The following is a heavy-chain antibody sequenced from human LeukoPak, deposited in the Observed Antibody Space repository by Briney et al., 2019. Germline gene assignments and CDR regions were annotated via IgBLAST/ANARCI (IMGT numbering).Heavy chain of an antibody. J-gene: IGHJ4*02. CDR2: IKEDGTET. D-gene: IGHD5-24*01. Sequence: GGSLRLSCAVSGFTFSSNSMNWVRQAPGKGLEWVANIKEDGTETYYVDSVKGRFTISRDNAKNSLYLQMNSLRVEDTAVYYCAKEGRSLQTYWGQGTLVTVSS. CDR1: GFTFSSNS. V-gene: IGHV3-7*03. CDR3: AKEGRSLQTY.